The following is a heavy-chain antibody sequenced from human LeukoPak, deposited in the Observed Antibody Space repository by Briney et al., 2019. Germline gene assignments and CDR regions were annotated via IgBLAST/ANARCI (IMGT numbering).Heavy chain of an antibody. CDR1: GFTFSSYA. CDR2: ISGSGGST. V-gene: IGHV3-23*01. CDR3: AKGEDLRYCSGGSCYLVDY. D-gene: IGHD2-15*01. J-gene: IGHJ4*02. Sequence: PGGSLRLSCAASGFTFSSYAMSWVRQAPGKGLEWVSAISGSGGSTYYADSVKGRFTISRDNSKNTLYLQMNSLRAEDTAVYYCAKGEDLRYCSGGSCYLVDYWGQGTLVTVSS.